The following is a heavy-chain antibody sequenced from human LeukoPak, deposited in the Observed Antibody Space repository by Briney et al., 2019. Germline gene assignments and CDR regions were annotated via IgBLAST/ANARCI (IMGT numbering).Heavy chain of an antibody. CDR3: ARSGGICSGASCYPTWFDA. V-gene: IGHV3-23*01. CDR1: GFTFKTYA. D-gene: IGHD2-15*01. J-gene: IGHJ5*02. Sequence: GGSLRLSCAASGFTFKTYAMDWVRQAPGKGLEWVSTITASGGTSFYADSVKGRFSISRDISKNTLYLQVNSLRAEDSAIYYCARSGGICSGASCYPTWFDAWGQGTLVTVSS. CDR2: ITASGGTS.